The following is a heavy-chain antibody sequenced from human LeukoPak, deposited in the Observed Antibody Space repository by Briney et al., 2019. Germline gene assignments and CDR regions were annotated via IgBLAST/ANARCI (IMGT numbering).Heavy chain of an antibody. Sequence: SETLSLTCTVSGGSISNYYWSWIRQPPGKGLELIGYIYSSGSTNYNPSLRSRVSIAIDTSKSQFSLKLNYVTAADTAVYYCARRSCVGLIDCWGRGTLVTVSS. CDR2: IYSSGST. J-gene: IGHJ4*02. CDR3: ARRSCVGLIDC. V-gene: IGHV4-59*08. D-gene: IGHD2-15*01. CDR1: GGSISNYY.